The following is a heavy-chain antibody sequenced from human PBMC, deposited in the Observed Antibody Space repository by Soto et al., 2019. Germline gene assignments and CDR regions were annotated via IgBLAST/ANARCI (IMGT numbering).Heavy chain of an antibody. CDR3: ARQIYDSSGYYYAY. V-gene: IGHV4-39*01. D-gene: IGHD3-22*01. CDR2: IYSLGNT. Sequence: SETLCHTWTVSGGTIISRSCYWGWIRQPPGQGLEWLGTIYSLGNTYYNPSLKSRVTISVDKSKSQLFLKLSSVTAPDTAVYYCARQIYDSSGYYYAYWGKGSLVTVSS. J-gene: IGHJ4*02. CDR1: GGTIISRSCY.